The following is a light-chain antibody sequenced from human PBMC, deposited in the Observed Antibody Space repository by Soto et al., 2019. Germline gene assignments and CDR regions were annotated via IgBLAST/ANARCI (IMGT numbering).Light chain of an antibody. CDR2: GAS. CDR3: QHYGSSGT. J-gene: IGKJ1*01. Sequence: DIVLTQSPGTLSLSPRERATLSCRASQSVSKNYLAWYQQTPGQAPRLLIYGASNRATGIPDRFSGIGSGTDFTLTISRLEPEDFAVDDCQHYGSSGTFGQGTKVDIK. V-gene: IGKV3-20*01. CDR1: QSVSKNY.